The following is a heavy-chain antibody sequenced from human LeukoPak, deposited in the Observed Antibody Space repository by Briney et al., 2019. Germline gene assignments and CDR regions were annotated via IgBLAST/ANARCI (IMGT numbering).Heavy chain of an antibody. D-gene: IGHD5-24*01. CDR1: GFTFSEHY. Sequence: QTGGSLRLSCAASGFTFSEHYMDWVRQTPGKWLEWIGRTRNKAKSYSTEYAASVKGRFTISRDESKNALYLQMSSLKTEHTGVYFCARAETATIRGPYFAYWPQGILVTVSS. V-gene: IGHV3-72*01. J-gene: IGHJ4*02. CDR3: ARAETATIRGPYFAY. CDR2: TRNKAKSYST.